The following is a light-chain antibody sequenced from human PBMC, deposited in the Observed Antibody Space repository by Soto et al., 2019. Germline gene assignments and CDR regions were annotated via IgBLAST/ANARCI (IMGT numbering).Light chain of an antibody. CDR1: SSDVGGYNY. Sequence: QSVLTQPASVSGSPGQSITISCTGTSSDVGGYNYVSWYQQHPGKAPKLVIYDVSNRPSGVSNRFSGSKSGDTASLTISGLQAEDEGVYYCSSYTTITSYVFGTGTKLTVL. V-gene: IGLV2-14*03. CDR3: SSYTTITSYV. J-gene: IGLJ1*01. CDR2: DVS.